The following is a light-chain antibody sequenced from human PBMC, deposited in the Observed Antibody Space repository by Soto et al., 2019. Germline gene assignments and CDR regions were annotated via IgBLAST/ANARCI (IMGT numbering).Light chain of an antibody. CDR1: QSVSSN. CDR2: GAS. Sequence: EIVRTQSPATLSVSPGERATLSCRASQSVSSNLAWYQQKPGQAPRLLIFGASTRATGIPARFSGSGSGTEFTLTISSLQSEDFAVYYCQQYNNWPPLTFGGGTKVDI. J-gene: IGKJ4*01. V-gene: IGKV3-15*01. CDR3: QQYNNWPPLT.